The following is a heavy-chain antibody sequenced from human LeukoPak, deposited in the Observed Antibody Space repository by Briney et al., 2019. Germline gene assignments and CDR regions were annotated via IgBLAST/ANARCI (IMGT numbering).Heavy chain of an antibody. V-gene: IGHV3-74*01. CDR3: SYCSSTSCYAF. CDR2: INSDGSNT. D-gene: IGHD2-2*01. CDR1: GFTFSNYW. J-gene: IGHJ4*02. Sequence: PGGSLRLSCTASGFTFSNYWMHWVRQAPGKGLVWVSRINSDGSNTGYADSVKGRFTISRDNAKNTLYLQMNSLRAEDTAVYYCSYCSSTSCYAFWGQGTLVTVSS.